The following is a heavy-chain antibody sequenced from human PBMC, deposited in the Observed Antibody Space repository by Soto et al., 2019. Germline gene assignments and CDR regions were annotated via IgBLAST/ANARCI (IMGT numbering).Heavy chain of an antibody. J-gene: IGHJ6*02. CDR2: IYYSGYT. D-gene: IGHD3-3*01. CDR3: ARDQGITTFGVYSMYYYGMDV. CDR1: GGSISSSSYY. Sequence: PSETLSLTCTVSGGSISSSSYYWGWIRQPPGKGLEWIGSIYYSGYTYYNPSLKSRVSLTTDTSTSTAYMDLRSLRSDDTAVYYCARDQGITTFGVYSMYYYGMDVWGQGTTVTVSS. V-gene: IGHV4-39*02.